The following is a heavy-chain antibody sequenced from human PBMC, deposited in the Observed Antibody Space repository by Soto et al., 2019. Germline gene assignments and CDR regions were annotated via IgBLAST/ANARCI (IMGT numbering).Heavy chain of an antibody. CDR1: SGSISSSNW. D-gene: IGHD6-19*01. CDR2: IYHSGST. CDR3: ARGYRGIGWVGSYYYYYMDV. V-gene: IGHV4-4*02. Sequence: SETLSLTCAVSSGSISSSNWWSWVRQPPGKGLEWIGEIYHSGSTNYNPSLKSRVTISVDKSKNQFSLKLSSVTAADTAVYYCARGYRGIGWVGSYYYYYMDVWGKGTTVTVSS. J-gene: IGHJ6*03.